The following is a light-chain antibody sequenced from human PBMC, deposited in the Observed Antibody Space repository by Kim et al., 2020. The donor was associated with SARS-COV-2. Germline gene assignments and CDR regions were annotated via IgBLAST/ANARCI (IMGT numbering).Light chain of an antibody. J-gene: IGKJ5*01. CDR2: GAL. CDR3: QQYGSSPIT. Sequence: SPGETATLSCRASQTVADNYVAWYRLRPGQPPRLLIYGALHRGTGIPDRFSGAASGTSFTLTISRLEPEDFTPYFCQQYGSSPITFGQGTRLEIK. CDR1: QTVADNY. V-gene: IGKV3-20*01.